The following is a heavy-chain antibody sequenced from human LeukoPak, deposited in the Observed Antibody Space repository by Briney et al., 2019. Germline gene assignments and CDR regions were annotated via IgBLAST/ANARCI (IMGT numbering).Heavy chain of an antibody. Sequence: GGSLRLSCAASGFTFSTYWMTWVRQAPGKGLEWVANINQDGSEKPYVDSVKGRFTISRDNAKNSLYLQMNSLRAEDTAVYYCARSYGAFSGPVAYWGQGTLVTVSS. V-gene: IGHV3-7*01. J-gene: IGHJ4*02. CDR1: GFTFSTYW. CDR2: INQDGSEK. D-gene: IGHD4-17*01. CDR3: ARSYGAFSGPVAY.